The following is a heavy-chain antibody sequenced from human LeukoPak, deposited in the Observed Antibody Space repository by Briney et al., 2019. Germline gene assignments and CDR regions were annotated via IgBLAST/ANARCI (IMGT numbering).Heavy chain of an antibody. CDR3: ARDRNYYGSEMDV. Sequence: GGSLRLSCAASGFTFDDYGMSLVRQAPGKGLEWFSGINWNGGSTGYADSVKGRFTISRDNAKNSPYLQMNSLRAEDTALYDCARDRNYYGSEMDVWGQGTTVTVSS. CDR1: GFTFDDYG. CDR2: INWNGGST. V-gene: IGHV3-20*01. D-gene: IGHD3-10*01. J-gene: IGHJ6*02.